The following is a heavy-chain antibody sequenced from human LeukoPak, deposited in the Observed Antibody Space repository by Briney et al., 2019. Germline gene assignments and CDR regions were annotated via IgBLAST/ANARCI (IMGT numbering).Heavy chain of an antibody. J-gene: IGHJ4*02. Sequence: GGSLRLSCAASGFTFSSYGMHWVRQAPGKGLEGVAVITYDGSNKYYADSVKGRFTISRDNSKKTLYLQMNSLRAGEQGVYYCAKAGSNAVADDAVWFDDWGQGTLVTVSS. CDR2: ITYDGSNK. D-gene: IGHD2-8*01. CDR3: AKAGSNAVADDAVWFDD. V-gene: IGHV3-30*18. CDR1: GFTFSSYG.